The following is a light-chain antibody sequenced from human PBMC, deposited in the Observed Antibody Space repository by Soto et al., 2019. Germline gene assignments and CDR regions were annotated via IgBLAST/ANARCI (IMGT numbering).Light chain of an antibody. J-gene: IGLJ2*01. CDR1: ISNIGRST. CDR3: AVWDDSLNGPV. Sequence: QSVLTQSPSASGTPGQRVTISCSGSISNIGRSTVNWYQQFPGTAPKVLIYKNDQQPSGVPDRFSASKSGTSASLAISGLQSEDEADYYCAVWDDSLNGPVFGGGTKLTVL. V-gene: IGLV1-44*01. CDR2: KND.